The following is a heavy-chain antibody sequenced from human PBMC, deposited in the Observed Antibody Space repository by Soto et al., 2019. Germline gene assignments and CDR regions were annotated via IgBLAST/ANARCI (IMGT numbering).Heavy chain of an antibody. J-gene: IGHJ4*02. CDR1: GGSITSYY. V-gene: IGHV4-59*01. Sequence: PSETLSLTCSVSGGSITSYYWTWIRQPPGKGLEWIGYIYHSGTTVYNPSLKSRVTMSVDTSKNQFYLELKYLTAADTAVYYCARVVTVPLDYWGQAAPVTLSS. CDR2: IYHSGTT. D-gene: IGHD4-17*01. CDR3: ARVVTVPLDY.